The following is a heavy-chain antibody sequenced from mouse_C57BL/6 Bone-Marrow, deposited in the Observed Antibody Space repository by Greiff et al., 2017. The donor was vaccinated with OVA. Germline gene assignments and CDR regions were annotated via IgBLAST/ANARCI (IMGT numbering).Heavy chain of an antibody. CDR2: SRNKANDYTT. V-gene: IGHV7-1*01. CDR1: GFTFSDFY. Sequence: DVKLVESGGGLVQSGRSLRLSCATSGFTFSDFYMEWVRQAPGKGLEWIAASRNKANDYTTEYSASVKGRFIVSRDTSQSILYLQMNALRAEDTAIYYCARDADGYYLMDYWGQGTSVTVSS. D-gene: IGHD2-3*01. J-gene: IGHJ4*01. CDR3: ARDADGYYLMDY.